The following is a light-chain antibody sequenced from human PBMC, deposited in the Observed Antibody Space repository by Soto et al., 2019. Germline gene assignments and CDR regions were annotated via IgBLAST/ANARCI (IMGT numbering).Light chain of an antibody. CDR1: QSVSSNN. J-gene: IGKJ1*01. Sequence: EIVLTQSPGTLSLSPGERATLSCRASQSVSSNNLAWYQHKRGQAPRLLMYGASSRATGIPDRFSGSGSGTDFTLTITRLEPEDFAVYSCQQYGTSPRTFGQGTKVEIK. V-gene: IGKV3-20*01. CDR2: GAS. CDR3: QQYGTSPRT.